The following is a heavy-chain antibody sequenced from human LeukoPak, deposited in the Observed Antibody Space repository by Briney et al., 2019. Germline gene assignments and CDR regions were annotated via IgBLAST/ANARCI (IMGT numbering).Heavy chain of an antibody. CDR3: AKAVLLWFGELFDWFDP. CDR1: GFTFNTFN. Sequence: PGGSLRLSCAASGFTFNTFNMNWVRQAPGKGLEWIGSIYYSGSTYYNPSLKSRVTISVDTSKNQFSLKLSSVTAADTAVYYCAKAVLLWFGELFDWFDPWGQGTLVTVSS. CDR2: IYYSGST. J-gene: IGHJ5*02. D-gene: IGHD3-10*01. V-gene: IGHV4-59*05.